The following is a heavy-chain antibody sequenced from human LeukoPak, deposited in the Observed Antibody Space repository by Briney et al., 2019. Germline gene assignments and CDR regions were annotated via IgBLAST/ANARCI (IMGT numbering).Heavy chain of an antibody. V-gene: IGHV4-39*07. Sequence: SETLFLTCTVSGGSISSGGYYWGWIRQPPGKGLEWIGSIYHSGSTYYNPSLKGRVTISVDTSKNQFSLKLSSVTAADTAVYYCARDRYFENYWGQGTLVTVSS. CDR1: GGSISSGGYY. CDR2: IYHSGST. J-gene: IGHJ4*02. D-gene: IGHD2/OR15-2a*01. CDR3: ARDRYFENY.